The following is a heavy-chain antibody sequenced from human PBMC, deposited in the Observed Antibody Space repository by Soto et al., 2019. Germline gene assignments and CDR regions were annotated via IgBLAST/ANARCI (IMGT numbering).Heavy chain of an antibody. Sequence: GGSLILSCAASGFIFGSYGMHWVRQAPGKGLEWVAVMWYDGSNKYYADSVKGRFTISRDNSKNTLYLQMNSLRAEDTAVYYCARDGYIGYCSGGSCYSGLDYWGQGTLVTVSS. J-gene: IGHJ4*02. CDR1: GFIFGSYG. CDR2: MWYDGSNK. D-gene: IGHD2-15*01. V-gene: IGHV3-33*01. CDR3: ARDGYIGYCSGGSCYSGLDY.